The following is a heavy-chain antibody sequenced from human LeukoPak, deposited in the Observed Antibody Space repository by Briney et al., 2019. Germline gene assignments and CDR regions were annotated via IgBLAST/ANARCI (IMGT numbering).Heavy chain of an antibody. D-gene: IGHD3-3*01. V-gene: IGHV3-7*01. CDR3: ARAYYDFWSGLIQH. J-gene: IGHJ1*01. CDR2: KQDGSEK. Sequence: KQDGSEKYYVDSVKGRFTISRDNAKNSLYLQMNSLRAEDTAVYYCARAYYDFWSGLIQHWGQGTLVTVSS.